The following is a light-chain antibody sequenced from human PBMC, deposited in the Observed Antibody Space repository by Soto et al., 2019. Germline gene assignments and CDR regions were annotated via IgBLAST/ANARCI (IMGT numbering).Light chain of an antibody. CDR3: SSYTSSSTL. J-gene: IGLJ1*01. Sequence: QSALTQPASVSGSPGQSITISCNETSSDVGDYNYVSWYQQHPGKAPKLMLYDVSNRPSGISNRFSGSKSGNTASLTISGLQAEDEADYYCSSYTSSSTLFGTGTKLTVL. CDR1: SSDVGDYNY. CDR2: DVS. V-gene: IGLV2-14*01.